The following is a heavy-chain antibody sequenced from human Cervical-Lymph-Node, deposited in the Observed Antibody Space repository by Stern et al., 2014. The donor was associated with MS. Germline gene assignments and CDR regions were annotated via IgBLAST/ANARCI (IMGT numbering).Heavy chain of an antibody. CDR1: GYTFTSYG. J-gene: IGHJ5*02. Sequence: QVQLLQPGAEVRKPGASVKLSCKASGYTFTSYGISWGRQAPGQGLEWMGWISVDNGNTDYAQKFQGRVTMTADTSTDTAYMELRRLRSDETAVYYCAVAAAGTSWFDPWGQGTLVTVTS. CDR3: AVAAAGTSWFDP. D-gene: IGHD6-13*01. CDR2: ISVDNGNT. V-gene: IGHV1-18*01.